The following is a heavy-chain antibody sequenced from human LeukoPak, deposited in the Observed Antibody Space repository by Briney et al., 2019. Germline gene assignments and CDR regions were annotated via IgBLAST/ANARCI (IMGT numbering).Heavy chain of an antibody. Sequence: PSETLSLTCAVSGSSVSSGYHWGWIRQPPGKGLEGIGSVYQSGKTYHSPSLKGRVTLSRDTSKNQVSLKLSDVTAADTRGYYCARGGGGGGHAADSWGQGMMVIVSS. V-gene: IGHV4-38-2*01. CDR1: GSSVSSGYH. CDR2: VYQSGKT. CDR3: ARGGGGGGHAADS. D-gene: IGHD5-12*01. J-gene: IGHJ4*02.